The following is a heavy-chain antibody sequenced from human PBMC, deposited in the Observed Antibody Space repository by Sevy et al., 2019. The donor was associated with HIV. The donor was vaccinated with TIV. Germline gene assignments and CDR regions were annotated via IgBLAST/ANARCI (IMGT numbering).Heavy chain of an antibody. Sequence: ASVKVSCKASGYTFTSYGISWVRQAPGQGLEWMGWNSAYNGNTNYAQKLQGRVTMTTDTSTSTAYMELRSLRSDDTAVYYCARDLGGYGGNSIDYWGQGTLVTVSS. V-gene: IGHV1-18*01. CDR3: ARDLGGYGGNSIDY. D-gene: IGHD2-21*02. J-gene: IGHJ4*02. CDR2: NSAYNGNT. CDR1: GYTFTSYG.